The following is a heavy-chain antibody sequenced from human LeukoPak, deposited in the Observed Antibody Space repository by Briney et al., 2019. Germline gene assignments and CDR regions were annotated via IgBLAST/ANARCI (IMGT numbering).Heavy chain of an antibody. Sequence: GPVKVSCMASGYTFTGYNIHWVRQAPGQGLEWMGWINPNSGGTYYTRKFQGRVTMTRDTSISTAYMELSRLRSDDTAVYYCAKFAGGIYWGQGTLVTVSS. CDR3: AKFAGGIY. CDR2: INPNSGGT. CDR1: GYTFTGYN. D-gene: IGHD3-16*01. J-gene: IGHJ4*02. V-gene: IGHV1-2*02.